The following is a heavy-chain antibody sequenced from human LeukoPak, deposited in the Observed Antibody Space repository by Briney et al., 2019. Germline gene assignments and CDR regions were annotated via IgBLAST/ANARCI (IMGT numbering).Heavy chain of an antibody. Sequence: PGGSLRLSCAASGFTFSSYAMSWVRQAPGKGLEWVSGVGGSGDTTYYGDSVKGRFTISRDNSKNTLYLQMNSLRAEDTAVYYCAKGVHQLVYKYGMDVWGRGTTVTVSS. D-gene: IGHD4/OR15-4a*01. V-gene: IGHV3-23*01. J-gene: IGHJ6*01. CDR2: VGGSGDTT. CDR1: GFTFSSYA. CDR3: AKGVHQLVYKYGMDV.